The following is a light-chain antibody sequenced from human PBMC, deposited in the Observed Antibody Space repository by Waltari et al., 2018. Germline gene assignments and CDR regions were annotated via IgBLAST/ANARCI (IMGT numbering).Light chain of an antibody. CDR3: CSYTPTLTFV. Sequence: QSVPTQPPSVSGSPGQSVTISCTGTTSDVGGSNFVSWYQEHPGKAPKLIIYGVNNRPSGVSDRFSGSKSGDTATLTISVLQAEDEANYYCCSYTPTLTFVFGSGTKLTVL. J-gene: IGLJ6*01. CDR2: GVN. V-gene: IGLV2-14*03. CDR1: TSDVGGSNF.